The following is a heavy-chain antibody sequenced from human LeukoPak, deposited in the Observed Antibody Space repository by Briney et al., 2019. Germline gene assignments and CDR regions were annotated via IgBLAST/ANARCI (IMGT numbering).Heavy chain of an antibody. Sequence: PGGSLRLSCVGSGFTFSNYSMNWVRQAPGKGLEWVSSSSSSSSHTYYADSVKGRFTISRDNAKNAVYLQMNSLTADDTAVYYCAKLILISADDWGQGTLVSVSS. V-gene: IGHV3-21*01. CDR2: SSSSSSHT. CDR1: GFTFSNYS. J-gene: IGHJ4*02. CDR3: AKLILISADD. D-gene: IGHD3-22*01.